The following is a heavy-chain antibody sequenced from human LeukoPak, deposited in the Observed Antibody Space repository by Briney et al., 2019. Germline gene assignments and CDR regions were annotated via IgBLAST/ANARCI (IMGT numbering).Heavy chain of an antibody. CDR1: GFTFSSYA. V-gene: IGHV3-30-3*01. J-gene: IGHJ6*02. Sequence: PGRSLRLSCAASGFTFSSYAMHWVRQAPGKGLEWAAVISYDGSNKYYADSVKGRFTISRDNSKNTPYLQMNSLRAEDTAVYYCARDPVPAAIPTYYYGMDVWGQGTTVTVSS. D-gene: IGHD2-2*02. CDR2: ISYDGSNK. CDR3: ARDPVPAAIPTYYYGMDV.